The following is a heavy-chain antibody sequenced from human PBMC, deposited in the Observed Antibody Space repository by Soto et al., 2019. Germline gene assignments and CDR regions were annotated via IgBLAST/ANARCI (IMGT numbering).Heavy chain of an antibody. J-gene: IGHJ4*02. CDR3: AVVPYSSGWYAGRGDY. D-gene: IGHD6-19*01. CDR1: GYSFTSYW. Sequence: PGESLKISCKGSGYSFTSYWISWVRQIPGKGLEWMGRIDPSDSYTNYSPSFQGHVTISADKSISTAYLQWSSLKASDTAMYYCAVVPYSSGWYAGRGDYWGQGTLVTVSS. V-gene: IGHV5-10-1*01. CDR2: IDPSDSYT.